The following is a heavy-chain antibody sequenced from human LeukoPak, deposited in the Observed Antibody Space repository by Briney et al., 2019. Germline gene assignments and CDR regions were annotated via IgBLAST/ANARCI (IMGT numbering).Heavy chain of an antibody. CDR2: ISSNGGST. Sequence: GGSLRLSCSASGFTFSSHAMHWVRQAPGKGLGYVSVISSNGGSTYYAGSVKGRFTISRDNSKNTLYLQMSSVTIEDTAVYYCMTDSNNVDVWGQGTTVTVSS. J-gene: IGHJ6*02. CDR3: MTDSNNVDV. CDR1: GFTFSSHA. V-gene: IGHV3-64D*09. D-gene: IGHD1/OR15-1a*01.